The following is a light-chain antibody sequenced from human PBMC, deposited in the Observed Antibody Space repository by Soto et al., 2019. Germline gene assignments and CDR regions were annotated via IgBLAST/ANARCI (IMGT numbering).Light chain of an antibody. CDR1: SSDVGGYNY. V-gene: IGLV2-14*01. J-gene: IGLJ1*01. CDR2: EVS. Sequence: QSVLAQPASVSGSPGQSITISCTGTSSDVGGYNYVSWYQQHPGKAPKLMIYEVSSRPSGVSNRFSGSKSGNTASLTISGLQAEDEADYYCSSFTSCSSADVDGTGTKVTVL. CDR3: SSFTSCSSADV.